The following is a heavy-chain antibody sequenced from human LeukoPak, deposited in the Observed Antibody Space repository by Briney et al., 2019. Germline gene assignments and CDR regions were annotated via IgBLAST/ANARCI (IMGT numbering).Heavy chain of an antibody. D-gene: IGHD2-15*01. V-gene: IGHV3-15*01. CDR2: IRSKANGGTT. CDR3: TKSLDCSRATCDS. J-gene: IGHJ5*01. Sequence: GGSLRLSCAASGFTFSNPWMSWVRQAPGKGLEWVGRIRSKANGGTTDYAAPVKGRFTISRDDSKNMLYLQMTSLNTEDTAVYYCTKSLDCSRATCDSWGQGTLVTVPS. CDR1: GFTFSNPW.